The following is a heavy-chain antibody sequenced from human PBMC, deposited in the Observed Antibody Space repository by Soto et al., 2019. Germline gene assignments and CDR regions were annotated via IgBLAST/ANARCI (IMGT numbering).Heavy chain of an antibody. V-gene: IGHV3-23*01. CDR2: ISTSGGST. D-gene: IGHD2-15*01. CDR1: GFTFSNYA. CDR3: AKLVLVGLDTFDY. J-gene: IGHJ4*02. Sequence: EVQLLESGGGLVQPGGSLRLSCVASGFTFSNYAMSWVRQSPGKGLEWVSSISTSGGSTYYADSVKGRFTISRDNSKNTLYLQWINLRAEDSTVYYCAKLVLVGLDTFDYWGQGTLVTVSS.